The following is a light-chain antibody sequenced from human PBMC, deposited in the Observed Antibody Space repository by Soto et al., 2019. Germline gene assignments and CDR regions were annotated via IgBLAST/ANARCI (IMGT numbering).Light chain of an antibody. CDR1: QSVSSL. J-gene: IGKJ1*01. CDR3: QQYGASPWT. Sequence: EIVLTQSPATLSVSPGERATLSCRASQSVSSLLAWYQQKPGQAPRLLIYDASSRATGIPDRFSGSGSGTDFTLTISRLEPEDFAVYYCQQYGASPWTFGQGTKVDIK. CDR2: DAS. V-gene: IGKV3-20*01.